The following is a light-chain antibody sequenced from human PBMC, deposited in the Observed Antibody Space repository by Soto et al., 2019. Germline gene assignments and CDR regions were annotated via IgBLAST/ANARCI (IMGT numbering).Light chain of an antibody. CDR1: SSDVGGYNY. V-gene: IGLV2-14*03. J-gene: IGLJ1*01. CDR3: NSYTSSSTLDV. Sequence: QSALTQPASVSGSPGQSITISCTGTSSDVGGYNYVSWYQQHPGKAPKLIIYDVSIRPSGVSIRFSGSKSGNTASLTISGLQAEDEADYYCNSYTSSSTLDVFGIGTKLTVL. CDR2: DVS.